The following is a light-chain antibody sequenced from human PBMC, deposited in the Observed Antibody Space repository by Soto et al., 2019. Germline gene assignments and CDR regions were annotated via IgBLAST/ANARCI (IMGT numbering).Light chain of an antibody. CDR1: QSISNH. Sequence: DIQMTQSPSTLCASVEDRVIITCRASQSISNHLNWYQQKPGEAPKLLIFAASSLQSGVPSRFSGSRSGPDFTLTISSLQPEDFATYYCQQSYSSPPTFGQGTKVEIK. CDR2: AAS. V-gene: IGKV1-39*01. J-gene: IGKJ1*01. CDR3: QQSYSSPPT.